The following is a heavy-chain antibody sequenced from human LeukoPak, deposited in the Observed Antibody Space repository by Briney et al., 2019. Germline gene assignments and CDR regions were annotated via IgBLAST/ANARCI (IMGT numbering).Heavy chain of an antibody. CDR3: ARDALAGGDWSNMGDY. CDR2: IRSKLYGETT. V-gene: IGHV3-49*04. J-gene: IGHJ4*02. Sequence: GGSLRLSCTVSGFTFGENDMSWVRQAPGKGLEWVGIIRSKLYGETTEYAASVKGRFTISRDDDKSIAFLQLNSLKTEDTAVYYCARDALAGGDWSNMGDYWGQGTLVTVSS. CDR1: GFTFGEND. D-gene: IGHD3-16*01.